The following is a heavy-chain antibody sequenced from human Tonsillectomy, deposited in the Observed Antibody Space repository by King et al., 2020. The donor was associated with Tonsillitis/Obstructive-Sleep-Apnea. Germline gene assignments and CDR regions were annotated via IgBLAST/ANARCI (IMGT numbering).Heavy chain of an antibody. Sequence: QLVQSGAEVKKPGASVKVSCKASDYTFSSYGITWVRQAPGQGLEWMGWISAYNGNTNYAQKFQGRVTMTTDTSTSTAYMELRSLRSDDTAVYYCVVVVVPAAKSHYYYYMDVWGKGTTVTVSS. CDR2: ISAYNGNT. D-gene: IGHD2-2*01. CDR1: DYTFSSYG. CDR3: VVVVVPAAKSHYYYYMDV. V-gene: IGHV1-18*01. J-gene: IGHJ6*03.